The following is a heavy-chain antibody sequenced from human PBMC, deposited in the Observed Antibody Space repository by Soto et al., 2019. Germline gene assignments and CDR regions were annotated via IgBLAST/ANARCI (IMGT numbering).Heavy chain of an antibody. CDR1: GFRFSDYS. D-gene: IGHD4-17*01. CDR3: TRGSYGAYDY. V-gene: IGHV3-21*06. J-gene: IGHJ4*02. CDR2: ISSNSGYT. Sequence: PGGALRLSCAASGFRFSDYSMNWVRQVPGKGLEWVSSISSNSGYTLYTDSVKGRFTISRDNAKSSLYLQMSGLRDEDTAVYYCTRGSYGAYDYWGQGTLVTVSS.